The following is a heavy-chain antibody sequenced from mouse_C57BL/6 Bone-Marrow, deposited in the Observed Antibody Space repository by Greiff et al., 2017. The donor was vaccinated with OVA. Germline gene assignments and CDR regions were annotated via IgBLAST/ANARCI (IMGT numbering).Heavy chain of an antibody. J-gene: IGHJ2*01. CDR2: IYPGDGDT. V-gene: IGHV1-82*01. CDR1: GYAFSSSW. Sequence: QVQLQQSGPELVKPGASVKISCKASGYAFSSSWMNWVKQRPGKGLEWIGRIYPGDGDTNYNGKFKGKATLTADKSSSTAYMQLSSLTSEDSAVYFCARTIYYGYDGFDYWGQGTTLTVSS. CDR3: ARTIYYGYDGFDY. D-gene: IGHD2-2*01.